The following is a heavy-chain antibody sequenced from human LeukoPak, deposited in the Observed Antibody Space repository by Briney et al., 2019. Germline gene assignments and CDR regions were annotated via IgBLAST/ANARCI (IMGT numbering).Heavy chain of an antibody. J-gene: IGHJ1*01. V-gene: IGHV3-23*01. D-gene: IGHD6-19*01. Sequence: GGSLRLSCAASGFTFSSCSMSWVRQAPGKGLEWVSDSSGRGGRTYYADSVKGRFTVSRDNAKNTLYLRMNSLRAEDTAVYYCAKGAVAAASEYFQHWGQGTLVTVSS. CDR2: SSGRGGRT. CDR3: AKGAVAAASEYFQH. CDR1: GFTFSSCS.